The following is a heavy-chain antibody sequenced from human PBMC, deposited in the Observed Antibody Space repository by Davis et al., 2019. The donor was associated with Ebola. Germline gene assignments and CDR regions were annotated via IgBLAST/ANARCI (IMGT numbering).Heavy chain of an antibody. CDR3: ARDPGPPYGDYPS. CDR1: GGSFSGYY. J-gene: IGHJ4*02. CDR2: INHSGST. V-gene: IGHV4-34*01. Sequence: MPGGSLRLSCAVYGGSFSGYYWSWIRQPPGKGLEWIGEINHSGSTNYNPSLKSRVTISVDTSKNQFSLKLSSVTAADTAVYYCARDPGPPYGDYPSWGQGTLVTVSS. D-gene: IGHD4-17*01.